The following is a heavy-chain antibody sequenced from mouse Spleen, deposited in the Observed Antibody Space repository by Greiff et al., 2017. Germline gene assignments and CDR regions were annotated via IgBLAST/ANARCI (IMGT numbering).Heavy chain of an antibody. J-gene: IGHJ2*01. V-gene: IGHV3-6*01. CDR1: GYSITSGYY. CDR3: ANYGRDYFDY. CDR2: ISYDGSN. Sequence: EVQLQESGPGLVKPSQSLSLTCSVTGYSITSGYYWNWIRQFPGNKLEWMGYISYDGSNNYNPSLKNRISITRDTSKNQFFLKLNSVTTEDTATYYCANYGRDYFDYWGQGTTLTVSS. D-gene: IGHD1-1*01.